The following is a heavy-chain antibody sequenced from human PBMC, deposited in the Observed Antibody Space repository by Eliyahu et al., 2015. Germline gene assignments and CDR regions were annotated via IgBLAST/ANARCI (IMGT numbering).Heavy chain of an antibody. J-gene: IGHJ5*02. D-gene: IGHD3-9*01. CDR1: GFTLRDYA. CDR3: ARDRVGILMALLPDT. Sequence: QVHLVESGGGVVQPGRSLXLSCAXSGFTLRDYAMYWVRQIPGKGLEWVAAISYDGTTTYYGDSVKGRFTISRDRSNNTLYLQMNSLRIEDTAVYFCARDRVGILMALLPDTWGQGTLVTVSS. CDR2: ISYDGTTT. V-gene: IGHV3-30*01.